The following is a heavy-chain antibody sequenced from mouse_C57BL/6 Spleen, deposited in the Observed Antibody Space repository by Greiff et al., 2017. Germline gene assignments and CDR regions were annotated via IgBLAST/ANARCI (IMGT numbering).Heavy chain of an antibody. J-gene: IGHJ3*01. CDR1: GYSFTDYN. CDR2: INPNYGPT. D-gene: IGHD1-1*01. Sequence: EVQLQQSGPELVKPGASVKISCKASGYSFTDYNLNWVKQSNGKSLEWIGVINPNYGPTSYNQKFKGKATLTVDQSSSTAYMQLNSLTSEDSAVYNGARSIPNYYVPFAYWGQGTLVTVSA. V-gene: IGHV1-39*01. CDR3: ARSIPNYYVPFAY.